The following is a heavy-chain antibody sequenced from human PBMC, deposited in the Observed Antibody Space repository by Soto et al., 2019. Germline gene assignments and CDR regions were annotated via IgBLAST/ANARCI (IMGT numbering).Heavy chain of an antibody. CDR3: ASGAGFCYDTSRY. D-gene: IGHD3-22*01. CDR1: GFTFTTYA. J-gene: IGHJ4*02. CDR2: ISPNGNNQ. V-gene: IGHV3-30*04. Sequence: QVQLVESGGGVVQSGGSLRLSCVDPGFTFTTYALHWIRQAPGKGLEWVAVISPNGNNQYYADSVKGRFTISRDTSKSTLYLQMTSLRPDDTAVYYCASGAGFCYDTSRYWGQGTLVTVSS.